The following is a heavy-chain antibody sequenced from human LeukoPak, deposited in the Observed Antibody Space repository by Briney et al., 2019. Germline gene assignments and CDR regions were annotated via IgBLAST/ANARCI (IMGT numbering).Heavy chain of an antibody. CDR3: ARVEASGYDYGAFDY. CDR2: IKQDGSEK. V-gene: IGHV3-7*01. CDR1: GFTFSSRDW. J-gene: IGHJ4*02. Sequence: QAGGSLRLSCAASGFTFSSRDWMTWVRQAPGKGLEWVANIKQDGSEKNYVDSVKGRFTISRDNAKKSVDLQMNSLRAEDTAVYYCARVEASGYDYGAFDYWGQGTLVTVSS. D-gene: IGHD5-12*01.